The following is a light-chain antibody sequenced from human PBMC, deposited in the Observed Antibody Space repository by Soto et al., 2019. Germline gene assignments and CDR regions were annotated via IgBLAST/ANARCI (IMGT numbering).Light chain of an antibody. Sequence: EIVMTQSPATLSVSPGETATLSCRASQSVSSNLAWYQQKPGQAPSLLIYGASTRATDIPPRFSGSGSGTEFTLTITSLQSEDFAVYYCQQYYSYPRTFGQGTKVEIK. J-gene: IGKJ1*01. V-gene: IGKV3-15*01. CDR2: GAS. CDR1: QSVSSN. CDR3: QQYYSYPRT.